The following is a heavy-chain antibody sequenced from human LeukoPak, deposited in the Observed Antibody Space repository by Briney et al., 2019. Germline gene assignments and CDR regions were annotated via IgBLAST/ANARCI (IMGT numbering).Heavy chain of an antibody. J-gene: IGHJ4*02. CDR3: AKGRSGVAVAGKGDFDY. Sequence: GGSLRLSCAASGFTFSSYAMSWVRQAPGKGLEWVSAISGSGGSTYYADSVKGRFTISRDNSKNTLYLQMNSLRAEDMAVYYCAKGRSGVAVAGKGDFDYWGQGTLVTVSS. D-gene: IGHD6-19*01. V-gene: IGHV3-23*01. CDR1: GFTFSSYA. CDR2: ISGSGGST.